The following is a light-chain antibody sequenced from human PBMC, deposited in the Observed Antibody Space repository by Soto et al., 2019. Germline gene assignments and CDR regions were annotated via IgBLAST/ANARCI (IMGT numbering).Light chain of an antibody. V-gene: IGLV1-47*01. Sequence: QSVLTQSASASGTPGQRVTISCSGGTSIIGSIVVFWFQLLPGTAPNLLIYYSNHRPSGISYRFSGSKSGTSASLAISGLRPEDEADYYCAAWDDRLRGYVFATGTKVTVL. CDR2: YSN. CDR1: TSIIGSIV. J-gene: IGLJ1*01. CDR3: AAWDDRLRGYV.